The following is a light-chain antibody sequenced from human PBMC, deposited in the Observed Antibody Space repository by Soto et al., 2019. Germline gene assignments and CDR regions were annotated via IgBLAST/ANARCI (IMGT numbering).Light chain of an antibody. Sequence: DIPMTQSPASLSASVGDRVIITCRASQGISNYLAWYQQKPGKTPKLLIYAASTLQSGIPPRVSGSGSGTDFTLSISSLQPEDVETYYCQRYNSAPWTFGQGTKVEI. CDR1: QGISNY. CDR3: QRYNSAPWT. CDR2: AAS. J-gene: IGKJ1*01. V-gene: IGKV1-27*01.